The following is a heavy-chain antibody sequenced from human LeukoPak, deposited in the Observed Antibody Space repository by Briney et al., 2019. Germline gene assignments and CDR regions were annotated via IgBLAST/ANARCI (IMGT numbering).Heavy chain of an antibody. D-gene: IGHD6-19*01. CDR2: IYYSGST. CDR1: GGSISSYY. CDR3: ARFAVAGFRSRNWFDP. Sequence: SETLPLTCTVSGGSISSYYWSWIRQPPGKGLEWIGYIYYSGSTNYNPSLKSRVTISVDTSKNQFSLKLSSVTAADTAVYYCARFAVAGFRSRNWFDPWGQGTLVTVSS. J-gene: IGHJ5*02. V-gene: IGHV4-59*01.